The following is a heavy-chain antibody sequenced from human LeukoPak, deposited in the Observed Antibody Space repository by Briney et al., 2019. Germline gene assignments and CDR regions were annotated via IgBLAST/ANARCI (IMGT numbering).Heavy chain of an antibody. Sequence: SETLSLTCTVSGDSISSYYWSWIRQPPGKGLEWIGYIYYSGSTTYNPSLKSRVIISVDTSKNQFSLKLSSVTAADMAVYYCARRGYYGSGTYYYSWFDPWGQGTLVTVSS. CDR1: GDSISSYY. D-gene: IGHD3-10*01. CDR2: IYYSGST. CDR3: ARRGYYGSGTYYYSWFDP. V-gene: IGHV4-59*08. J-gene: IGHJ5*02.